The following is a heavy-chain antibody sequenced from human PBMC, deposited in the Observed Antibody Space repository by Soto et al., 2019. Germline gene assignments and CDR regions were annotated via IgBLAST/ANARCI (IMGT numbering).Heavy chain of an antibody. D-gene: IGHD3-9*01. CDR3: ARVLYYDILTCPTQTGYFDY. CDR2: ISSSSSYT. V-gene: IGHV3-11*05. J-gene: IGHJ4*02. Sequence: QVQLVESGGGLVKPGGSLRLSCAASGFTFSDYYMSWIRQAPGKGLEWVSYISSSSSYTNYADSVKGRFTISRDNAKNSLYLQMNSLIAEDTAVYYCARVLYYDILTCPTQTGYFDYWGQGTLVTVSS. CDR1: GFTFSDYY.